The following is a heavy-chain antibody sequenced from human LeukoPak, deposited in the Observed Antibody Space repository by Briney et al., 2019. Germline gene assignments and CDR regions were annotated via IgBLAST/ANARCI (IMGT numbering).Heavy chain of an antibody. V-gene: IGHV1-46*01. CDR1: EYTLSIYN. D-gene: IGHD1-1*01. CDR3: AREGVGGTGLDY. CDR2: INPSGGS. Sequence: GASVKVSCKASEYTLSIYNMHWVRQAPGQGLEWMGIINPSGGSAQKFQGRVTMTRDTPTSTVYMELSSLRSEDTAVYFCAREGVGGTGLDYWGQGTLVTVSS. J-gene: IGHJ4*02.